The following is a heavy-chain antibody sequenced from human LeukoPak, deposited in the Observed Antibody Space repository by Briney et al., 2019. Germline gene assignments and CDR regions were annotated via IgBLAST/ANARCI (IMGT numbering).Heavy chain of an antibody. CDR1: GYTFTSYG. J-gene: IGHJ4*02. CDR3: ARVRGMEGYSSGWRPKRGYFDY. CDR2: ISAYNGNT. Sequence: ASVKVSCKASGYTFTSYGISWVRQAPGQGLEWMGWISAYNGNTNYAQKLQGRVNMTTDTSTSTAYMELRSLRSDDTAVYYCARVRGMEGYSSGWRPKRGYFDYWGQGTLVTVSS. V-gene: IGHV1-18*01. D-gene: IGHD6-19*01.